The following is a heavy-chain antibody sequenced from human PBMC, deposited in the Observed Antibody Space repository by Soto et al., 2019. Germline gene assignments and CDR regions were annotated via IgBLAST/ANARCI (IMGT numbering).Heavy chain of an antibody. V-gene: IGHV4-34*01. Sequence: SETLSLTCAVEGGCCTGYYGCWIRQSPGKGLEWIGEVSHRGSTNYNPSLKSRVTISIDTSKNQFFLKLNSVTAADTGMYYCARNGGSTWYYFDSWGQGTVVTVSS. D-gene: IGHD6-13*01. CDR1: GGCCTGYY. CDR3: ARNGGSTWYYFDS. J-gene: IGHJ4*02. CDR2: VSHRGST.